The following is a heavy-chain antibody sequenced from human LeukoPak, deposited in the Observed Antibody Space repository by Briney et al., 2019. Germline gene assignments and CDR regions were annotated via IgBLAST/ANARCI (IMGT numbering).Heavy chain of an antibody. D-gene: IGHD6-13*01. J-gene: IGHJ4*02. CDR1: GFTFSSYA. CDR3: ARVIAAAANYFDY. CDR2: ISYDGSNK. Sequence: PGGSLRLSCAASGFTFSSYAMHWVRQAPGKGLEWVAVISYDGSNKYYADSVKGRFTISRDNSKNTLYLQMKSLRVEDTAVYYCARVIAAAANYFDYWGQGTLVTVSS. V-gene: IGHV3-30-3*01.